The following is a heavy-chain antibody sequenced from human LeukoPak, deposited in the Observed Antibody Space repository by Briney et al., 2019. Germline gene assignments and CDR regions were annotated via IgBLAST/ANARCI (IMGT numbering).Heavy chain of an antibody. Sequence: PSQTLSLTCPVSSGSISSGVYYWSWIRQHPGKGLEWIGYIYYSGSTYYNQSLKSRVTISVDTSKNQFSLKLSSVTAADTAVYYCARGVRWLQLSYFDYWGQGTLVTVSS. D-gene: IGHD5-24*01. J-gene: IGHJ4*02. V-gene: IGHV4-31*03. CDR3: ARGVRWLQLSYFDY. CDR2: IYYSGST. CDR1: SGSISSGVYY.